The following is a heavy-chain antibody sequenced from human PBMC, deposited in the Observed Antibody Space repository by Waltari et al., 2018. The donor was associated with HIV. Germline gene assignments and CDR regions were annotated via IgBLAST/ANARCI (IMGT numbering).Heavy chain of an antibody. D-gene: IGHD2-15*01. CDR1: GYTFIDYY. Sequence: QVHVVQSGAELKQPGASVKVSCKASGYTFIDYYIHWVRQAPGQGLEWMGWFNPNVDGTNPAQNFQGRVTLTSDTSINTAYLELNTLQSDDTAVYYCARGMAGGATERLDTWGQGTLVTVSS. CDR3: ARGMAGGATERLDT. V-gene: IGHV1-2*02. J-gene: IGHJ5*02. CDR2: FNPNVDGT.